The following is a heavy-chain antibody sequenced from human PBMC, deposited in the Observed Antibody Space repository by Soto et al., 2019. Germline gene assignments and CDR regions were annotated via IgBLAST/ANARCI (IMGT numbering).Heavy chain of an antibody. CDR2: INHSGST. J-gene: IGHJ6*03. V-gene: IGHV4-34*01. D-gene: IGHD3-9*01. Sequence: SETLSLTCAVYGGSYSGYYWSSIRQPPGKGLEWMGEINHSGSTNYNPSLKSRVTISVDTSKNQFSLKLSSVTAADTAVYYCARVIIRYFDWLSGVKRSEYYYYYYMDVWGKGTTVT. CDR3: ARVIIRYFDWLSGVKRSEYYYYYYMDV. CDR1: GGSYSGYY.